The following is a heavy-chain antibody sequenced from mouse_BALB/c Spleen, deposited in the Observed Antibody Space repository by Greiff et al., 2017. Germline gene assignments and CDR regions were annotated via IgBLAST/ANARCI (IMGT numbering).Heavy chain of an antibody. CDR3: AREYYYGTGAMDY. CDR1: GFSLTSYG. Sequence: QVQLKESGPGLVAPSQSLSITCTVSGFSLTSYGVHWVRQPPGKGLEWLGVIWAGGSTNYNSALMSRLSISKDNSKSQVFLKMNSLQTDDTAMYYCAREYYYGTGAMDYWGQGTSVTVSS. J-gene: IGHJ4*01. D-gene: IGHD1-1*01. V-gene: IGHV2-9*02. CDR2: IWAGGST.